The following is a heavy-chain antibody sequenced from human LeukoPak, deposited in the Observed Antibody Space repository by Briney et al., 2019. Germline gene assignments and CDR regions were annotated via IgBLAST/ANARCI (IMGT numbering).Heavy chain of an antibody. D-gene: IGHD1-26*01. CDR3: ARYSGSYEVNYYYYYGMDV. CDR2: ISGSGGNT. V-gene: IGHV3-23*01. CDR1: GFTFSNYA. J-gene: IGHJ6*02. Sequence: PGGSLRLSCAASGFTFSNYAMSWVRQAPGKGLEWVSAISGSGGNTYYADSVKGRFSISRDNAKNSLYLQMNSLRAEDTAVYYCARYSGSYEVNYYYYYGMDVWGQGTTVTVSS.